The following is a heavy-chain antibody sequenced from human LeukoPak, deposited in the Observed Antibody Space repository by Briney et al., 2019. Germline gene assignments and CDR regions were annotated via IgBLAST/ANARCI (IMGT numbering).Heavy chain of an antibody. V-gene: IGHV4-4*07. CDR3: ARQIPGDDAFHI. CDR2: IYTSGST. Sequence: SETLSLTCTVSGGSVSSYYWSWIRQPAGKGLEWIGRIYTSGSTNYNPSLESRVTMSVDTSMNQFSLKLSSVTAADTAVYYCARQIPGDDAFHIWGQGTMVIVSS. D-gene: IGHD3-16*01. CDR1: GGSVSSYY. J-gene: IGHJ3*02.